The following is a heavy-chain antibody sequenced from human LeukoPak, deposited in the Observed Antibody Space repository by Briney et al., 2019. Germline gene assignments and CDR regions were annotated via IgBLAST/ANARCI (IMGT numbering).Heavy chain of an antibody. CDR3: AKDRGIAAADRGFNWFDP. J-gene: IGHJ5*02. CDR1: GFTFSSYA. Sequence: PGGSLRLSCAASGFTFSSYAMSWVRQAPGKGLEWVSAISGSGGSTYCADSVKGRFTISRDNSKNTLYLQMNSLRAEDTAVYYCAKDRGIAAADRGFNWFDPWGQGTLVTVSS. D-gene: IGHD6-13*01. CDR2: ISGSGGST. V-gene: IGHV3-23*01.